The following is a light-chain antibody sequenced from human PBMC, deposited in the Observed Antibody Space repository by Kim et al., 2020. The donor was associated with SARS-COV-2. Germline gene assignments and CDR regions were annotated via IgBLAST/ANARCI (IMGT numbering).Light chain of an antibody. CDR1: SSNIGAGYD. Sequence: RVTISCTGRSSNIGAGYDVHWYQQLPGTAPKLLIYGNSNRPSGVPDRFSGCKSGTSASLAITGLQAEDEADYYCQSYDSSLSGWVFGGGTKLTVL. CDR2: GNS. CDR3: QSYDSSLSGWV. J-gene: IGLJ3*02. V-gene: IGLV1-40*01.